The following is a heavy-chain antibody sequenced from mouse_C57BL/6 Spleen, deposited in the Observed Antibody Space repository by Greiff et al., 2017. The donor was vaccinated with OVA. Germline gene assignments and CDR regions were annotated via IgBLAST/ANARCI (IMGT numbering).Heavy chain of an antibody. Sequence: EVKLVESGAELVRPGVSVMLSCTASGFNIKDVYMHWVKQRPEQGLEWIGWIDPENGDTEYASKFQGKATITADTSSNTAYLQLSSLTSEDTAVYYCTTSGRRAYWGQGTLVTVSA. CDR2: IDPENGDT. CDR3: TTSGRRAY. J-gene: IGHJ3*01. CDR1: GFNIKDVY. V-gene: IGHV14-4*01.